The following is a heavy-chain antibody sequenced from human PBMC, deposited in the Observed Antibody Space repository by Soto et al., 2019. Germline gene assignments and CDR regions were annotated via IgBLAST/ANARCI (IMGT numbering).Heavy chain of an antibody. CDR2: ISGSGGIT. Sequence: GGSLRLSCAASGFTFSSYAMSWVRQAPGKGLEWVSLISGSGGITYYADSVKGRFTISRDNSKNTLYLQMNSPRAEDTAVYYCAKATAAAGTPSWFDPWGQGTLVTVSS. CDR1: GFTFSSYA. CDR3: AKATAAAGTPSWFDP. D-gene: IGHD6-13*01. V-gene: IGHV3-23*01. J-gene: IGHJ5*02.